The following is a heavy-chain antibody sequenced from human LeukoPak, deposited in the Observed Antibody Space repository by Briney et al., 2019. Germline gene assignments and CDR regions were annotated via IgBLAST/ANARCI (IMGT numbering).Heavy chain of an antibody. V-gene: IGHV4-39*01. D-gene: IGHD3-22*01. Sequence: SETLSLTCTVSGGSISSSSYYWGWIRQPPGKGLEWIGSIHCSGSTYYNPSLKSRVTISVDTSKNHFSLKLNSVTAADTAVYYCARHIVSSGYFDRFDPWGQGTLVTVSS. CDR3: ARHIVSSGYFDRFDP. J-gene: IGHJ5*02. CDR1: GGSISSSSYY. CDR2: IHCSGST.